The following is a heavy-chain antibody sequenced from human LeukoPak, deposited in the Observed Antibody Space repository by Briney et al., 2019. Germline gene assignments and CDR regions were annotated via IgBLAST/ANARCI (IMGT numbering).Heavy chain of an antibody. Sequence: GGTLTLSCTASGFTISSYCMHWVRQAPGKGLEWVANIKLDGTEKYYVASERGIFTISSNYAKHFLFLQMNSMRAEDTAGYFCARGRFYFGVWGQGTLVTVSS. V-gene: IGHV3-7*03. CDR1: GFTISSYC. CDR3: ARGRFYFGV. D-gene: IGHD3-16*01. J-gene: IGHJ4*02. CDR2: IKLDGTEK.